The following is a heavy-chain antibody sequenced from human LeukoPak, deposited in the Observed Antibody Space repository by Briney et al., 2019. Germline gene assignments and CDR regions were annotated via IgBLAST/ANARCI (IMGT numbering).Heavy chain of an antibody. CDR3: ARHPLKPYVSDWFDP. Sequence: SETLSLTCTVSGGAISSSSYYWGWIRQPPGKGLEWIGSIRYTGSTFYNPSLKSRVTLSADTSKNQFSLKLSSVTAADTAVYYCARHPLKPYVSDWFDPWGQGTLVTVSS. J-gene: IGHJ5*02. CDR1: GGAISSSSYY. CDR2: IRYTGST. V-gene: IGHV4-39*01. D-gene: IGHD3-10*02.